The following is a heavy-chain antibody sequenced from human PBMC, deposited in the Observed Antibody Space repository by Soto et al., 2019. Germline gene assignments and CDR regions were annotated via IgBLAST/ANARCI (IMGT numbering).Heavy chain of an antibody. V-gene: IGHV1-8*01. Sequence: QVQLVQSGAEVKKPGASVKVSCKASGYTFTSYDINWVRQATGQGLEWMGWMNPNSGNTGYAQKFQGRVTMTRNTSISKAYMELSSLRSEDTAVYYCARVYCSGGSCYSQAGDDAFDIWGQGTMVTVSS. CDR2: MNPNSGNT. J-gene: IGHJ3*02. CDR1: GYTFTSYD. D-gene: IGHD2-15*01. CDR3: ARVYCSGGSCYSQAGDDAFDI.